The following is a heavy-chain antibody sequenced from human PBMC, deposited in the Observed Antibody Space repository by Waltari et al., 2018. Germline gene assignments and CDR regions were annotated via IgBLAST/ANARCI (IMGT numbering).Heavy chain of an antibody. D-gene: IGHD2-15*01. CDR2: IYPGDSDT. CDR3: ARTYCSGGSCYFIDY. V-gene: IGHV5-51*01. CDR1: GYSFTSYW. Sequence: EVQLVQSGAEVKKPGESLKISCKGSGYSFTSYWIGWVRPMPGKGLEWMGIIYPGDSDTRYSPSFQGQVTISADKSISTAYLQWSSLKASDTAMYYCARTYCSGGSCYFIDYWGQGTLVTVSS. J-gene: IGHJ4*02.